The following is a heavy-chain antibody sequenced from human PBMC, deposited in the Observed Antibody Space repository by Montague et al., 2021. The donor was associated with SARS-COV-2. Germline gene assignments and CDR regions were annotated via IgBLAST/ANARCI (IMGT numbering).Heavy chain of an antibody. CDR1: GVSITSYY. CDR3: VRDGGNWYYFDY. Sequence: SETLSLTCSISGVSITSYYWSWVRQTAGKGLEWICHIYASGSTNYSPSLKSRVRLSIDNPKNQFSLKLESLTAADTAVYYCVRDGGNWYYFDYWGQGALVTLTS. J-gene: IGHJ4*02. V-gene: IGHV4-4*07. D-gene: IGHD3-16*01. CDR2: IYASGST.